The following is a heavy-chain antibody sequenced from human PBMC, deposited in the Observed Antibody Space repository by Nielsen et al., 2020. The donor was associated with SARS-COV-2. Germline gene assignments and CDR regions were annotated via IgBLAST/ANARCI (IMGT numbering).Heavy chain of an antibody. CDR3: ARETIDHTSSFVDY. D-gene: IGHD6-6*01. V-gene: IGHV3-30*03. CDR1: GFTFSNFC. Sequence: GESLKISCAASGFTFSNFCMHWVRQAPGKGLEWMTIISYDGNEHYADSVKGRFTISRDNSKSTVFLQMNSLKLEDTAVYYCARETIDHTSSFVDYWGQGTLVTVSS. J-gene: IGHJ4*02. CDR2: ISYDGNE.